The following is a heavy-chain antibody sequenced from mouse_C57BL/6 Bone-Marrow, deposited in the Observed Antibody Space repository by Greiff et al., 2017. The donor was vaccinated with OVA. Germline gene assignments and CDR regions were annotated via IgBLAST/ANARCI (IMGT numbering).Heavy chain of an antibody. CDR1: GFTFSSYA. CDR3: ARDHSSGCYAMDY. J-gene: IGHJ4*01. D-gene: IGHD3-2*02. V-gene: IGHV5-4*01. Sequence: DVMLVESGGGLVKPGGSLKLSCAASGFTFSSYALSWVRQTPEKRLEWVATISDGGSYTYYPDNVKGRFTISRDNAKNNLYLQMSHLKSEDTAMYYCARDHSSGCYAMDYWGQGTSVTVSS. CDR2: ISDGGSYT.